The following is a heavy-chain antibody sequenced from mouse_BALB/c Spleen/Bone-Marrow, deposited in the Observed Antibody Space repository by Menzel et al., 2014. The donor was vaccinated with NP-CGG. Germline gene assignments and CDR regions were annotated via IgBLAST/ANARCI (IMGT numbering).Heavy chain of an antibody. Sequence: EVKLMESGPELEKPGASVKISCKASGYSFTGYNMNWVKQSNGKSLEWIGGIDPYYGGTSYNQKLKDKATLTVDKSSSTAYMQLKSLTSEDSAVYYCAISVSLRAMDYWGQGTSVTVSS. J-gene: IGHJ4*01. CDR3: AISVSLRAMDY. V-gene: IGHV1-39*01. D-gene: IGHD1-1*01. CDR1: GYSFTGYN. CDR2: IDPYYGGT.